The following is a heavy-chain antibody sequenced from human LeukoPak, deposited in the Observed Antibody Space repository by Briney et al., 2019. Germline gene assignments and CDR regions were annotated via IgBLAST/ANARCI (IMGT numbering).Heavy chain of an antibody. V-gene: IGHV5-51*01. J-gene: IGHJ3*01. CDR3: ARGLGELLPPDAFDL. D-gene: IGHD3-16*01. CDR1: GYNFATYW. CDR2: FYPGDSDS. Sequence: GESLNISCKGSGYNFATYWIAWVRQMPGKGLEWMGVFYPGDSDSKYRPSFQGQVTISADKSISTAYLHWSSLKASDTAIYYCARGLGELLPPDAFDLWGQGTLVTVSS.